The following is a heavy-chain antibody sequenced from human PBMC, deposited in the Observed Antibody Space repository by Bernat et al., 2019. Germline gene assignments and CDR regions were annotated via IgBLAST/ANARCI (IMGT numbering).Heavy chain of an antibody. J-gene: IGHJ3*02. D-gene: IGHD2-2*01. CDR1: GYPFTTYD. V-gene: IGHV1-8*01. CDR2: MNPNSGNT. CDR3: ARAHCSTTSCCPKDAFDI. Sequence: QVQLVQSGAEVKKPGASVKVSCQASGYPFTTYDINWLRQATGQGLEWMGWMNPNSGNTGCAQKFQGRVTMSRNTSISTAYMELSSLRSEDTAVYYCARAHCSTTSCCPKDAFDIWGQGTMVTVSS.